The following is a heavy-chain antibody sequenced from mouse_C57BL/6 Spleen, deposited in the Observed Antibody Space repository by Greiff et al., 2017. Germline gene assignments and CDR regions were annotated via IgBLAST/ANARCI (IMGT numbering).Heavy chain of an antibody. Sequence: VQLQQSGPELVKPGASVKIPCKASGYTFTDYNMDWVKQSHGKSLEWIGDINPNNGGTIYNQKFKGKATLTVDKSSSTAYMELRSLTSEDTAVYYCARREYYGSSYRYFDVWGTGTTVTVSS. CDR2: INPNNGGT. J-gene: IGHJ1*03. V-gene: IGHV1-18*01. CDR1: GYTFTDYN. D-gene: IGHD1-1*01. CDR3: ARREYYGSSYRYFDV.